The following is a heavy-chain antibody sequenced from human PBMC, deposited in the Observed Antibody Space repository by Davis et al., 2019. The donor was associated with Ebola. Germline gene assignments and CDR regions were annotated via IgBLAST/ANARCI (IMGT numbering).Heavy chain of an antibody. CDR3: ARVDSCSGGSCFYYYYYGMDV. CDR1: GFTFSSYW. Sequence: GESLKISCAASGFTFSSYWMSWVRQAPGKGLEWVANIKQDGSEKYYVDSVKGRFTISRDNAKNSLYLQMNSLRAEDTAVYYCARVDSCSGGSCFYYYYYGMDVWGQGTTVTVSS. V-gene: IGHV3-7*03. D-gene: IGHD2-15*01. CDR2: IKQDGSEK. J-gene: IGHJ6*02.